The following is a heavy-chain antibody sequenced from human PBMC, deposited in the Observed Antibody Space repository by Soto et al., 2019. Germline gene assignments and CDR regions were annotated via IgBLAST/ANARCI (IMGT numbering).Heavy chain of an antibody. CDR1: GGSISSYY. D-gene: IGHD6-19*01. V-gene: IGHV4-59*01. CDR2: IYSSGST. CDR3: ARAAVVPYYFDY. Sequence: PSETLSLTCTVSGGSISSYYWSWIRQRPGKGLEWIGYIYSSGSTNYNPSLKSRVTISVDTSKNQFSLKLSSVTAADTAVYYCARAAVVPYYFDYWGQGTLVTVSS. J-gene: IGHJ4*02.